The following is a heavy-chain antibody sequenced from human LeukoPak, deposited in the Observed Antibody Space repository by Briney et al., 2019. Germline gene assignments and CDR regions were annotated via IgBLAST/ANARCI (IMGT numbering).Heavy chain of an antibody. CDR3: ARGIGDYYGSGSYSDY. V-gene: IGHV1-8*01. J-gene: IGHJ4*02. CDR1: VYTFTSYD. D-gene: IGHD3-10*01. Sequence: GASVKVSCKASVYTFTSYDINWVGQSAGQGVECMGWMKPNSGNTGYAQKFQGRVTMTRNTSISTAYMELSSLRSEDTAVYYCARGIGDYYGSGSYSDYWGQGTLVTVSS. CDR2: MKPNSGNT.